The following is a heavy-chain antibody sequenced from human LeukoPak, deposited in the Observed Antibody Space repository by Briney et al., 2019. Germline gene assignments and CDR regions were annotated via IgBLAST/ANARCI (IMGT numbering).Heavy chain of an antibody. CDR1: GFTFSNYN. CDR2: ISSSSSYI. J-gene: IGHJ4*02. Sequence: PGGSLRLSCAASGFTFSNYNMNWVRQAPGKGLEWVSSISSSSSYIYYADSVKGRFTISRDNAKNSLYLQMNSLRAEDTAVYYCAREQGGLMVYAQYWGQGTLVTVSS. CDR3: AREQGGLMVYAQY. D-gene: IGHD2-8*01. V-gene: IGHV3-21*01.